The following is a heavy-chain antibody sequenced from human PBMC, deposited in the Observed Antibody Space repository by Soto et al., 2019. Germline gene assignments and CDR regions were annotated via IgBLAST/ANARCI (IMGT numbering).Heavy chain of an antibody. CDR1: GFTFSNYW. CDR2: INRDGSIT. V-gene: IGHV3-74*01. CDR3: TMDLTGRQDY. J-gene: IGHJ4*01. D-gene: IGHD1-20*01. Sequence: GGSLRLSCAASGFTFSNYWMHWVRQAPGKGLVWVSRINRDGSITTYADAVRGRFTISRDNAKNTLYLQMNSLRDEDTAVYYCTMDLTGRQDYWGQGALVTVSS.